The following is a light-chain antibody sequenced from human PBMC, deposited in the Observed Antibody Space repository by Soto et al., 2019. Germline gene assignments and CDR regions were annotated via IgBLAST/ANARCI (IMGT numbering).Light chain of an antibody. Sequence: DIQMTQSPSTLSASVGDRVTIACRASQSIGRLLAWYQQHPGKAPKLLIHDASTLQSGVPSRFSGSGSGTEFTLTISGLQPDDFTTYYRQQHSSYWTFGKWAKVDIX. CDR2: DAS. J-gene: IGKJ1*01. CDR3: QQHSSYWT. V-gene: IGKV1-5*01. CDR1: QSIGRL.